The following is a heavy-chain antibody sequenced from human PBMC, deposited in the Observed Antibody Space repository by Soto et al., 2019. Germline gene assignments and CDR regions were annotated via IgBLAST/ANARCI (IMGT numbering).Heavy chain of an antibody. D-gene: IGHD4-17*01. CDR1: GFTFDDYA. V-gene: IGHV3-9*01. CDR2: ISWNSGSI. Sequence: VQLVESGGGLVQPGRSLRLSCAASGFTFDDYAMHWVRQAPGKGLEWVSGISWNSGSIGYADCVKGRFTISRDNAKNSLYLQMNSLRAEDTALYFCASSLSSATTDGFDIWGQGTVVTVSA. J-gene: IGHJ3*02. CDR3: ASSLSSATTDGFDI.